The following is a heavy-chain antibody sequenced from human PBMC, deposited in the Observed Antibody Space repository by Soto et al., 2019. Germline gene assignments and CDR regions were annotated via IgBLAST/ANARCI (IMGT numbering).Heavy chain of an antibody. V-gene: IGHV1-46*01. Sequence: ASVKVSCKASGYTFTIYYMHWVRQAPGQGLEWMGIIDPSGGSTSYAQMFQGRVTMTRDTSTSTVYMELSSLRSEDTAIYYCARSRDRFDYWGQGTLVTVSS. CDR1: GYTFTIYY. CDR2: IDPSGGST. CDR3: ARSRDRFDY. J-gene: IGHJ4*02.